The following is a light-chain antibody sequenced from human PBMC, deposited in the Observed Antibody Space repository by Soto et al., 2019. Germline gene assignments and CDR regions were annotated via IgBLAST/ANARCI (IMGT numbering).Light chain of an antibody. CDR2: KVS. V-gene: IGKV2-30*01. J-gene: IGKJ2*01. Sequence: DVVMTQSPLSLPVTLGQPASISCRSSRSLVFSDGNTYLNWIRQRPGQSPRRLIYKVSNRDSGVPDRFSGSGSGTDFTLKISRVEAEDVGVYYCMQHTHWPHTFGQGTKVDIK. CDR3: MQHTHWPHT. CDR1: RSLVFSDGNTY.